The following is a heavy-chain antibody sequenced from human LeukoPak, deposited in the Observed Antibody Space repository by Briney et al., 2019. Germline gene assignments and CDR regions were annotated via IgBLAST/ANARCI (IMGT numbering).Heavy chain of an antibody. J-gene: IGHJ4*02. D-gene: IGHD6-13*01. CDR3: AKGGYITSSCLDY. CDR1: GFTFSSYA. V-gene: IGHV3-30*04. CDR2: ISYDGSNK. Sequence: GGSLRLSCAASGFTFSSYAMHWVRQAPGKGLEWVAVISYDGSNKYYADSVKGRFTISRDNSKNTLYLQMNSLRAEGTAVYHCAKGGYITSSCLDYWGQGTLVTVSS.